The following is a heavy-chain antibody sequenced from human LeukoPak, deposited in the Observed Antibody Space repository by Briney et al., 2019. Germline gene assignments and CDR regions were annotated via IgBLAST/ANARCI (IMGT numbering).Heavy chain of an antibody. V-gene: IGHV7-4-1*02. CDR1: GYTFTRNA. CDR3: ARTYYDFWSGYHKFDY. Sequence: ASVKVSCKASGYTFTRNALNWVRQAPGQGLDWMGWINPNTGNPTYAQGFTGRFVFSLDTSVSTAYLRITSLKAEDTAVYYCARTYYDFWSGYHKFDYRGQGTLVTVSS. CDR2: INPNTGNP. J-gene: IGHJ4*02. D-gene: IGHD3-3*01.